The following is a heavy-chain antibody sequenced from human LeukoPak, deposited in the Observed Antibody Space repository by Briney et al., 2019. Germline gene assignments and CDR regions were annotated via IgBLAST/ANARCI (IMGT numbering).Heavy chain of an antibody. V-gene: IGHV4-59*08. J-gene: IGHJ4*02. CDR1: GDSISSYY. CDR2: IYYRGST. D-gene: IGHD5-18*01. Sequence: SETLSLTCTVSGDSISSYYWSWLRQPPGKGLEWLGYIYYRGSTNYNPSLKSRVTMSVDTSKNQFSLLLRSVTAADTAVYFCARYLTIGGNSYGFDYWGQGTLVTVSS. CDR3: ARYLTIGGNSYGFDY.